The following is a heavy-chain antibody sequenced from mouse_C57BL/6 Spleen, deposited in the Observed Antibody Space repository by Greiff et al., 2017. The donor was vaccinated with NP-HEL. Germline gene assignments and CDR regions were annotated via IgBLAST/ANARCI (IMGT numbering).Heavy chain of an antibody. J-gene: IGHJ4*01. CDR3: AIEDGNFYAMDY. CDR1: GYAFSSSW. CDR2: IYPGDGDT. V-gene: IGHV1-82*01. D-gene: IGHD2-1*01. Sequence: QVQLQQSGPELVKPGASVKISCKASGYAFSSSWMNWVKQRPGKGLEWIGRIYPGDGDTNYNGKFKGKATLTADKSSSTAYMQLSSLTSEDSAVYFCAIEDGNFYAMDYWGQGTSVTVSS.